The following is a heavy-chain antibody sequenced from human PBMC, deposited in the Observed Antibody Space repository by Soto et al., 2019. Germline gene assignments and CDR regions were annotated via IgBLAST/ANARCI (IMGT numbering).Heavy chain of an antibody. CDR2: INPTSGGT. D-gene: IGHD4-17*01. CDR1: GYTFAAYY. Sequence: ASVKVSCKTSGYTFAAYYIHWIRQAPGQGLEWMGWINPTSGGTVYAQNFQDRVTMTRDTSISTAYMELRRLNSDDTAVYYCARDPDYGDYWGYFFDSWCQGTPVTVSS. CDR3: ARDPDYGDYWGYFFDS. V-gene: IGHV1-2*02. J-gene: IGHJ4*02.